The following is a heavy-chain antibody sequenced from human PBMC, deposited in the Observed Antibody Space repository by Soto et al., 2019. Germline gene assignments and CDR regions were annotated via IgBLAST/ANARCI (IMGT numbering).Heavy chain of an antibody. D-gene: IGHD3-22*01. J-gene: IGHJ4*02. V-gene: IGHV3-30*18. CDR1: GFTFSNFG. Sequence: GGSLRLSCAASGFTFSNFGMHWVRQGPGKGLEWVAVISNDGSNKYYVDSVKGRFTVSRDKSKSTLYLEMNSLRAEDTAVYYCAKEGASYYDSSGYYFDYWGLGTLVTVSS. CDR2: ISNDGSNK. CDR3: AKEGASYYDSSGYYFDY.